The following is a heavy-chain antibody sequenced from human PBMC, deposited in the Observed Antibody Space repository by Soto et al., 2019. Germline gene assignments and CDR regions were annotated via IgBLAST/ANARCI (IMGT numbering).Heavy chain of an antibody. CDR1: GFTFSSYA. V-gene: IGHV3-23*01. D-gene: IGHD3-10*01. CDR2: ISGSGGST. CDR3: AKDSPKAHPDPRYGSGSYYNVHNN. Sequence: GGSLRLSCAASGFTFSSYAMSWVRQAPGKGLEWVSAISGSGGSTYYADSVKGRFTISRDNSKNTLYLQMNSLRAEDTAVYYCAKDSPKAHPDPRYGSGSYYNVHNNWGQGTLVTVSS. J-gene: IGHJ4*02.